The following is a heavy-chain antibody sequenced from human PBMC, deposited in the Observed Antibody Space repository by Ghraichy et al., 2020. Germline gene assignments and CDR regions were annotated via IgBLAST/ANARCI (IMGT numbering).Heavy chain of an antibody. CDR2: IWFDGSKK. Sequence: LSLTCAASGFTFSSFGMHWIRQAPGKGLDWVGLIWFDGSKKFYADSVKGRFTISRDDSRNTLYLQVDSVRAEDTAMYYCARDPRPFYDVWSGSHFDYWGQGTLVTVSS. J-gene: IGHJ4*02. CDR3: ARDPRPFYDVWSGSHFDY. CDR1: GFTFSSFG. D-gene: IGHD3-3*01. V-gene: IGHV3-33*01.